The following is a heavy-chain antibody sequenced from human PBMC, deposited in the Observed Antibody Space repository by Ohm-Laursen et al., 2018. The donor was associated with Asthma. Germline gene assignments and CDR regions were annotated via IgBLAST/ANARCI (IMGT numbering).Heavy chain of an antibody. Sequence: GSLRLSCTASGFTFSGYWMQWVRQAPGKGLVWVSRINSDGSSTTYADSVRGRFTISRDNAKNSLYLQMNSLRVEDTAVYYCASTSSYSYYYGMDVWGQGTTVTVSS. CDR1: GFTFSGYW. V-gene: IGHV3-74*01. CDR3: ASTSSYSYYYGMDV. J-gene: IGHJ6*02. CDR2: INSDGSST.